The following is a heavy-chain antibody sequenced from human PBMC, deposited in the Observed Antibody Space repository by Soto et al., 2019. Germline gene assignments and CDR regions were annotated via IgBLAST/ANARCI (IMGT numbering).Heavy chain of an antibody. CDR1: GYTLTELS. D-gene: IGHD3-3*01. CDR2: FDPEDGET. CDR3: ARDHNRFLEWFTPSVYMDV. V-gene: IGHV1-24*01. J-gene: IGHJ6*03. Sequence: GASVKVSCKVSGYTLTELSMHWVRQAPGKGLEWMGGFDPEDGETIYAQKFQGRVTMTEDTSTDTAYMELRSLRSDDTAVYYCARDHNRFLEWFTPSVYMDVWGKGTTVTVS.